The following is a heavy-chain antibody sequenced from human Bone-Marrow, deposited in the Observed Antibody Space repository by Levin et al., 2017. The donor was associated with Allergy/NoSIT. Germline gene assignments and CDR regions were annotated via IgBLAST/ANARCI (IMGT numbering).Heavy chain of an antibody. J-gene: IGHJ3*01. D-gene: IGHD2-21*02. Sequence: GSLRLSCSVSGDSVTSGTYYWSWIRQAPGKGLEWIGYIFYSGTTKYSPSLESRVTMSVDTSKNRFSLKLSSMSAADTAMYYCARQLMTSRGPYAFALWGQGTMVTVSS. CDR1: GDSVTSGTYY. CDR3: ARQLMTSRGPYAFAL. CDR2: IFYSGTT. V-gene: IGHV4-61*03.